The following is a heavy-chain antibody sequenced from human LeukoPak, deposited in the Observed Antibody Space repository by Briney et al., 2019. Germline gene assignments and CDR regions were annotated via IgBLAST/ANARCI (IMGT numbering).Heavy chain of an antibody. D-gene: IGHD1-14*01. V-gene: IGHV4-39*07. CDR1: GGSISSSSYY. Sequence: SETLSLTCTVSGGSISSSSYYWGWIRQPPGKGLEWIGSIYHSGSTYYNPSLKSRVTISVDTSKNQFSLKLSSLTAADTAVYYCARDRKYYYHMDVWGKGTTVTVSS. CDR2: IYHSGST. J-gene: IGHJ6*03. CDR3: ARDRKYYYHMDV.